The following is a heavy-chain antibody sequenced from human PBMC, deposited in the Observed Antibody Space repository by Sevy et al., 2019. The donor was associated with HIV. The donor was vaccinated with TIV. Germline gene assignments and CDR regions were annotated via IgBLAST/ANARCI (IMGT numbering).Heavy chain of an antibody. Sequence: GGSLRLSCSASGFTFSSYAMHWVRQAPGKGLEYVSAISSNGGSTYYADSVKGRFTISRDNSKNTLYLQMSSLRADDTAVYYSVKPPYYDFWSGYPFDYWGQGTLVTVSS. V-gene: IGHV3-64D*06. CDR3: VKPPYYDFWSGYPFDY. CDR2: ISSNGGST. CDR1: GFTFSSYA. J-gene: IGHJ4*02. D-gene: IGHD3-3*01.